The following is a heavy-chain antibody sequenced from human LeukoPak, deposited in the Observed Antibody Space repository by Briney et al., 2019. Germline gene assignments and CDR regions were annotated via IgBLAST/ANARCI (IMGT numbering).Heavy chain of an antibody. CDR2: ISGSGATT. D-gene: IGHD2-2*02. CDR3: AREGCSSTSCYTGGGSGMDV. Sequence: GGSLRLSCAASGFTFSNYAMSWVRQAPGKGLEWVSAISGSGATTYYADSVKGRFTISRDHSKNTLYLQMNSLRAEDTAVYYCAREGCSSTSCYTGGGSGMDVWGQGTTVTVSS. CDR1: GFTFSNYA. V-gene: IGHV3-23*01. J-gene: IGHJ6*02.